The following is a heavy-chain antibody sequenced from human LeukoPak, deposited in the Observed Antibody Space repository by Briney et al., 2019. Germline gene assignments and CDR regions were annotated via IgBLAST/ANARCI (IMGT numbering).Heavy chain of an antibody. V-gene: IGHV1-69*05. CDR1: GGTFSSYA. CDR2: ISPIFATT. J-gene: IGHJ6*03. D-gene: IGHD5-18*01. CDR3: ARGKYVDTGMAPSVYYYYYYMDV. Sequence: SVKVSCKASGGTFSSYAISWVRQAPGQGREWMGRISPIFATTNYAQKFQGRVSITTDESTSTTYMELSSLRSEDTAVYYCARGKYVDTGMAPSVYYYYYYMDVWGIGTTVTVSS.